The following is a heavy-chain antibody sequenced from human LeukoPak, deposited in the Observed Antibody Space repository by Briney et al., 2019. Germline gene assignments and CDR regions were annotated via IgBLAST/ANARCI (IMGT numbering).Heavy chain of an antibody. CDR1: GFIVSSDY. J-gene: IGHJ4*02. D-gene: IGHD3-22*01. CDR3: ARESSSGYYLPY. Sequence: GGSLRLSCAASGFIVSSDYMSWVRQGPGKGLEWVSVIYSGGKTYYADSVKGRFTISRDDSNNTLYLQMNSLTSEDTAVYYCARESSSGYYLPYWGKGTLVTVSS. V-gene: IGHV3-66*02. CDR2: IYSGGKT.